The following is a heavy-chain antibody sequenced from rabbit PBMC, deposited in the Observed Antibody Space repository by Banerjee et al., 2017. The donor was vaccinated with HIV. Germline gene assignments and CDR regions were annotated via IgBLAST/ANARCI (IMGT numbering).Heavy chain of an antibody. J-gene: IGHJ4*01. CDR3: VRGGSGWGPNL. CDR1: GFDFSSYG. CDR2: IDPVFGST. Sequence: QEQLVESGGGLVQPEGSLTLTCTASGFDFSSYGVSWVRQAPGKGLEWIGYIDPVFGSTYYASWVNGRFTISSHNAQNTLYLQLNSLTAADTATYFCVRGGSGWGPNLWGPGTLVTVS. V-gene: IGHV1S47*01. D-gene: IGHD4-1*01.